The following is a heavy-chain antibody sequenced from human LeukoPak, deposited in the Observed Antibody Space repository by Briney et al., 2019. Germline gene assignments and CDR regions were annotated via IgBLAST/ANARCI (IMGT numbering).Heavy chain of an antibody. CDR1: GFTFSSYG. CDR2: ISYDGSNK. D-gene: IGHD3-9*01. J-gene: IGHJ4*02. Sequence: PGGSLSLSCAASGFTFSSYGMHWVRQAPGKGLEWVAVISYDGSNKYYADSVKGRFTISRDNSKNTLYLQMNSLRAEDTAVYYCAKVDDILTGIDYWGQGTLVTVSS. V-gene: IGHV3-30*18. CDR3: AKVDDILTGIDY.